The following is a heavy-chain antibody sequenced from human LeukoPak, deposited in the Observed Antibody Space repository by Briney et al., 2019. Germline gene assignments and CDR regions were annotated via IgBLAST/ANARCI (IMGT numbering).Heavy chain of an antibody. CDR3: ARLPHYDSSGYYYPLEDAFDI. J-gene: IGHJ3*02. V-gene: IGHV7-4-1*02. D-gene: IGHD3-22*01. Sequence: ASVTVSSKASGYTFTSYAMKWVRQAPGQVLEWMGWINTNTRDPTYAQGFTGRFVFSLDTSVSTAYLQISSLKAEDTAVYYCARLPHYDSSGYYYPLEDAFDIWGQGTMVTVSS. CDR1: GYTFTSYA. CDR2: INTNTRDP.